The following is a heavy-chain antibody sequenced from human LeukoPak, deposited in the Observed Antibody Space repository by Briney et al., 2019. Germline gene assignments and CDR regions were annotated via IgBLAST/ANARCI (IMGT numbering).Heavy chain of an antibody. Sequence: GGSLRLSCAASGFTFSSYWVSWVRQAPGKGLEWVANIKQDGSEKYYVDSVKGRFTISRDNAKNSLYLQMNSLRAEDTAVYYCARTSGSYDAFDIWGQGTMVTVSS. CDR1: GFTFSSYW. D-gene: IGHD1-26*01. CDR2: IKQDGSEK. V-gene: IGHV3-7*01. CDR3: ARTSGSYDAFDI. J-gene: IGHJ3*02.